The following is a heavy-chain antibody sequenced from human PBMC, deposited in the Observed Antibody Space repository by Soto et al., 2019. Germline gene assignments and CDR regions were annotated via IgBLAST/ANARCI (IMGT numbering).Heavy chain of an antibody. CDR1: GFTFSFYG. J-gene: IGHJ4*02. CDR2: ISSSSTTI. CDR3: ARDLKYQEGDYFDY. V-gene: IGHV3-48*02. D-gene: IGHD2-2*01. Sequence: GGSLRLSCAASGFTFSFYGMNWVRQAPGKGLEWVSYISSSSTTISYADSVKGRFTISRDNAKNSLSLLMNSLRDEDTAVYYCARDLKYQEGDYFDYWGQGVLVTVSS.